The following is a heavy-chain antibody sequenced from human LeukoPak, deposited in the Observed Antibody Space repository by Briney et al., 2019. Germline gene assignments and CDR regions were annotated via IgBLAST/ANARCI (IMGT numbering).Heavy chain of an antibody. D-gene: IGHD3-3*01. Sequence: GASVKVSCKXSGYTFTGYYMHWVRQAPGQGLEWMGWINPNSGGTNYSQKFQGRVTMTRDTSISTAYTELSRLRSDDTAVYYCARAADYDFWSGYYGTDAFDIWGQGTMVTVSS. J-gene: IGHJ3*02. V-gene: IGHV1-2*02. CDR2: INPNSGGT. CDR3: ARAADYDFWSGYYGTDAFDI. CDR1: GYTFTGYY.